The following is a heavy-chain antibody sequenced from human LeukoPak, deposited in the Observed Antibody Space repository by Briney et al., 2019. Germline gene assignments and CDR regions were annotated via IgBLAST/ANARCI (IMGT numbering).Heavy chain of an antibody. Sequence: SETLSLTCAVYGRSFSGYYWSWIRQPPGKGLEWIGEINHSGSTNYNPSLKSRVTISVDTSKNQFSLKLSSVHPAQKAVYYSPREIQLWPYVAGWFDARGQGTLVTVSS. CDR2: INHSGST. CDR1: GRSFSGYY. D-gene: IGHD5-18*01. J-gene: IGHJ5*02. CDR3: PREIQLWPYVAGWFDA. V-gene: IGHV4-34*01.